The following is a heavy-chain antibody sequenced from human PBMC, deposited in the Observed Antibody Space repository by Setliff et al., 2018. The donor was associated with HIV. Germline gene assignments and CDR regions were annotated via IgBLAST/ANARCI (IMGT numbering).Heavy chain of an antibody. D-gene: IGHD3-16*01. Sequence: PGGSLRLSCAASGFTFSSYWMSWVRQAPGKGLEWVANIKQDGSKKYYGASVKGRFTISRDNAKNSLYLQMNSLRTEDTAVYSCAVRPGGHMDVWGRGTTVTVSS. CDR2: IKQDGSKK. CDR3: AVRPGGHMDV. J-gene: IGHJ6*03. CDR1: GFTFSSYW. V-gene: IGHV3-7*01.